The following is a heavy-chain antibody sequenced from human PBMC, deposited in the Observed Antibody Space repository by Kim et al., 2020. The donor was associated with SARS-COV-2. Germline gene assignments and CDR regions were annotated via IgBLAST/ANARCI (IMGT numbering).Heavy chain of an antibody. CDR3: AGQTGGSGGYYKAYYYG. CDR2: IYYSGST. D-gene: IGHD3-10*01. J-gene: IGHJ6*01. Sequence: SETLSLTCAVSGGSISSGGYSWSWIRQPPGKGLEWIGYIYYSGSTYYNPSLKSRVTISVDRSKNQFSLKLSSVTAADTAVYYCAGQTGGSGGYYKAYYYG. V-gene: IGHV4-30-2*01. CDR1: GGSISSGGYS.